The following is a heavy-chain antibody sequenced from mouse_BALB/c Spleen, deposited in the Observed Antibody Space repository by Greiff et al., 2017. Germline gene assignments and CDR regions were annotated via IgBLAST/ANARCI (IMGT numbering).Heavy chain of an antibody. CDR1: GFTFSSYG. V-gene: IGHV5-6-3*01. D-gene: IGHD4-1*01. Sequence: VQLKESGGGLVQPGGSLKLSCAASGFTFSSYGMSWVRQTPDKRLELVATINSNGGSTYYPDSVKGRFTISRDNAKNTLYLQMSSLKSEDTAMYYCARGNWDGAYWGQGTLVTVSA. CDR2: INSNGGST. J-gene: IGHJ3*01. CDR3: ARGNWDGAY.